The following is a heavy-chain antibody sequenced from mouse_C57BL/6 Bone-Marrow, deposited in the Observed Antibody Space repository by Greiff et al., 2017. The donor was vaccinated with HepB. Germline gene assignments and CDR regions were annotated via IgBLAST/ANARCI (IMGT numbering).Heavy chain of an antibody. CDR1: GYTFTSYW. CDR3: ARKVYYYGSSYGAY. J-gene: IGHJ3*01. V-gene: IGHV1-64*01. CDR2: IHPNSGST. D-gene: IGHD1-1*01. Sequence: VQLQQPGAELVKPGASVKLSCKASGYTFTSYWMHWVKQRPGQGLEWIGMIHPNSGSTNYNEKFKSKATLTVDKSSSTAYMQLSSLTSEDSAVYYCARKVYYYGSSYGAYWGQGTLVTVSA.